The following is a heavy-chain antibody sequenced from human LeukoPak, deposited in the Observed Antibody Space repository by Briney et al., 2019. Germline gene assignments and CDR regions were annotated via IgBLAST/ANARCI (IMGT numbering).Heavy chain of an antibody. Sequence: SGGSLRLSCAASGLTFSSYGMHWVRQAPGKGLEWVAVISYDGSNKYYADSVKGRFTISRDNSKNTLYLQMNSLRAEDTAVYYCAKDFYYSSGWYMGMYYYGMDVWGQGTTVTVSS. CDR1: GLTFSSYG. V-gene: IGHV3-30*18. CDR3: AKDFYYSSGWYMGMYYYGMDV. D-gene: IGHD6-19*01. CDR2: ISYDGSNK. J-gene: IGHJ6*02.